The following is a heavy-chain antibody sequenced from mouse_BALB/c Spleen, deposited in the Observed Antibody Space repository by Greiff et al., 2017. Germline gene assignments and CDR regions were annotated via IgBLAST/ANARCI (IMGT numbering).Heavy chain of an antibody. V-gene: IGHV6-6*02. Sequence: EVMLVESGGGLVQPGGSMKLSCVASGFTFSNYWMNWVRQSPEKGLEWVAEIRLKSNNYATHYAESVKGRFTISRDDSKSSVYLQMNNLRAEDTGIYYCTRGDRDAMDYWGQGTSVTVSS. CDR2: IRLKSNNYAT. D-gene: IGHD2-14*01. CDR3: TRGDRDAMDY. J-gene: IGHJ4*01. CDR1: GFTFSNYW.